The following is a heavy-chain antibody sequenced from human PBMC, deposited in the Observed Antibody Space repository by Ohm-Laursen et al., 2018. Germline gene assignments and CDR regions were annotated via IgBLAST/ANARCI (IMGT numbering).Heavy chain of an antibody. Sequence: SLRLSCAASGFTFSSYSMNWVRQAPGKGLEWVSSISSSSSSYIYYADSVKGRFTISRDNAKNSLYLQMNSLRVEDTAVYYCARDGPFDLSYFDYWGQGTLVTVSS. CDR1: GFTFSSYS. CDR2: ISSSSSSYI. V-gene: IGHV3-21*01. CDR3: ARDGPFDLSYFDY. J-gene: IGHJ4*02.